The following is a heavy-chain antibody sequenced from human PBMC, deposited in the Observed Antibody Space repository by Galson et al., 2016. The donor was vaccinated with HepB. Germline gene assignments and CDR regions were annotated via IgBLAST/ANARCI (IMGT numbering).Heavy chain of an antibody. Sequence: SLRLSCAASGFLFSDYGMHWVRQAPGKGLEWVAVVFYDDSRKYYADFVKGRFTISRDNSKSGLYLDMSSLRAEDTAVYYCVRDISSSHCDLWGRGTLVTVTS. J-gene: IGHJ2*01. D-gene: IGHD2-2*01. CDR3: VRDISSSHCDL. CDR1: GFLFSDYG. CDR2: VFYDDSRK. V-gene: IGHV3-33*01.